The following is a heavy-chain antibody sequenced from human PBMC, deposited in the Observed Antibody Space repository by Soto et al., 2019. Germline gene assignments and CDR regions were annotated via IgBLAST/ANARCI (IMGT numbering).Heavy chain of an antibody. Sequence: SLRLSCAASGFTFSSYAMSWVRQAPGKGLEWVSAISFSGVSTYYADSVKGRFTISRDNSKDTLYLQMNNLRAEDTAVYYCAKPPDYNWNDYWGQGTLVTVSS. CDR1: GFTFSSYA. J-gene: IGHJ4*02. D-gene: IGHD1-20*01. CDR3: AKPPDYNWNDY. CDR2: ISFSGVST. V-gene: IGHV3-23*01.